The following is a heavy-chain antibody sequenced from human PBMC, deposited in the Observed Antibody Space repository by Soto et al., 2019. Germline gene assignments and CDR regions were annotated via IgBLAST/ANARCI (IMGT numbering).Heavy chain of an antibody. CDR2: ISYDGSNK. D-gene: IGHD6-19*01. CDR3: AKGYSSGWYGGIDY. V-gene: IGHV3-30*18. CDR1: GFTFSSYG. J-gene: IGHJ4*02. Sequence: QVQLVESGGGVVQPGRSLRLSCAASGFTFSSYGMHWVRQAPGKGLEWVAVISYDGSNKYYADSVKGRFTISRDNSKNPLYLQMNSLRAEDTAVYYCAKGYSSGWYGGIDYWGQGTLVTVSS.